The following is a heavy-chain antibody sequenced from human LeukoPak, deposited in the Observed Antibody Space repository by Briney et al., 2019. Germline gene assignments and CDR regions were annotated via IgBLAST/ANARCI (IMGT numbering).Heavy chain of an antibody. J-gene: IGHJ4*02. CDR2: ISDPHSGSQT. Sequence: GGSLRLSCAASGFTFSSYTMNGVRQALGQGLEWVSTISDPHSGSQTHYADSVKGRFTISRDDSQNTVYLQMDSLRAEDTAVYYCTTRLQHHFDYWGQGTQVTVSS. V-gene: IGHV3-23*01. D-gene: IGHD6-25*01. CDR3: TTRLQHHFDY. CDR1: GFTFSSYT.